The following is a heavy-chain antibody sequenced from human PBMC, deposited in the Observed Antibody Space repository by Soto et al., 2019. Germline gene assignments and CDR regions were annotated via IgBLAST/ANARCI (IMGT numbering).Heavy chain of an antibody. V-gene: IGHV3-15*07. J-gene: IGHJ3*02. CDR1: GFTFSNAW. CDR3: TTDRAYYDSPFDI. CDR2: IKSKTDGGTT. Sequence: EVQLVESGGGLVKPGGSLRLSCAASGFTFSNAWMNWVRQAPGKGLEWVGRIKSKTDGGTTDYAAHVKGRFTISRDDSKNTLYLQMNSLKTEDTAVYYCTTDRAYYDSPFDIWGQGTMVTVSS. D-gene: IGHD3-22*01.